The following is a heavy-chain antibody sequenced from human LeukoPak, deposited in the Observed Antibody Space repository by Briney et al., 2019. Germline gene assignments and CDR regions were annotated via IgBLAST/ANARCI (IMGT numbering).Heavy chain of an antibody. CDR3: AKRRGFGELNFDY. CDR2: ISYDGSNK. Sequence: PGRSLRLSCAASGFTLSSYGMHWVRQAPGKGLEWVAVISYDGSNKYYADSVKGRFTISRDNSKNTLYLQMNSLRAEDTAVYYCAKRRGFGELNFDYWGQGTLVTVSS. J-gene: IGHJ4*02. V-gene: IGHV3-30*18. CDR1: GFTLSSYG. D-gene: IGHD3-10*01.